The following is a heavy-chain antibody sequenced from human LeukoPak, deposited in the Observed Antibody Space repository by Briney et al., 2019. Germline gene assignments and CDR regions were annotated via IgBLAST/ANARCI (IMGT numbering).Heavy chain of an antibody. D-gene: IGHD6-13*01. J-gene: IGHJ5*02. CDR2: INHSGST. V-gene: IGHV4-34*01. Sequence: SETLSLTCAVYGDSFSGYYWSWLRQPPGKGLEWVGKINHSGSTNYNPSLKSRVTISVDTSKNQFSLKLSSVTAADTAVYYCARAYQSIAAAGTSWFDPWGQGTLVTVSS. CDR3: ARAYQSIAAAGTSWFDP. CDR1: GDSFSGYY.